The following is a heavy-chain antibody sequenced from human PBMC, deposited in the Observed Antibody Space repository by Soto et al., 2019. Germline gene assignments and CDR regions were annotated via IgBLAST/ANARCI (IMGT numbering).Heavy chain of an antibody. D-gene: IGHD2-21*02. J-gene: IGHJ4*02. CDR2: INYSGSNI. CDR3: ASEALCGAACYFFEH. Sequence: DVQLVESGGGLVEPGGSLRLTCAASGFTLSNSEMFWVRQAPGKGLEWVSKINYSGSNIYYSKSVKGRFTISRDNAKNSLSLQLNSLTDADTAIYYCASEALCGAACYFFEHWGPGTLVTVSS. V-gene: IGHV3-48*03. CDR1: GFTLSNSE.